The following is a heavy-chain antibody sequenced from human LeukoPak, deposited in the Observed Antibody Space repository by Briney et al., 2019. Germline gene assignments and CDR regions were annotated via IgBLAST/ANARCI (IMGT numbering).Heavy chain of an antibody. CDR1: GFTFDDYA. J-gene: IGHJ4*02. Sequence: GRSLRLSCAASGFTFDDYAMHWVRQAPGKGLEWVSGISWNSGSIGYADSVKGRFTISRDNAKNSLYLRMNSLRAEDTALYYCAKSRTGMELLWFGEFDYWGQGTLVTVSS. CDR2: ISWNSGSI. D-gene: IGHD3-10*01. V-gene: IGHV3-9*01. CDR3: AKSRTGMELLWFGEFDY.